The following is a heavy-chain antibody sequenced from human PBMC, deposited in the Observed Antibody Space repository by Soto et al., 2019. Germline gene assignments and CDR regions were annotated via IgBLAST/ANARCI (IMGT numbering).Heavy chain of an antibody. V-gene: IGHV1-8*01. J-gene: IGHJ5*02. Sequence: ASVKVSCKASGYIFTNNDVSWVRQATGQGLEWMGWMNPGSGNTGYAQKFQGRVTMTRDISIATAYMELSSLRSDDTAIYYCARMATFGSLNWFDPWGQGTLVTVSS. CDR1: GYIFTNND. CDR3: ARMATFGSLNWFDP. D-gene: IGHD3-16*01. CDR2: MNPGSGNT.